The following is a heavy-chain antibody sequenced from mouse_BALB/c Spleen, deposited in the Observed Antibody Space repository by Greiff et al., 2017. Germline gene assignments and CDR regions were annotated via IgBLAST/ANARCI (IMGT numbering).Heavy chain of an antibody. CDR3: ARDRRANWYFDV. J-gene: IGHJ1*01. V-gene: IGHV5-4*02. CDR1: GFTFSDYY. CDR2: ISDGGSYT. Sequence: EVQLQESGGGLVKPGGSLKLSCAASGFTFSDYYMYWVRQTPEKRLEWVATISDGGSYTYYPDSVKGRFTISRDNAKNNLYLQMSSLKSEDTAMYYCARDRRANWYFDVWGAGTTVTVSS.